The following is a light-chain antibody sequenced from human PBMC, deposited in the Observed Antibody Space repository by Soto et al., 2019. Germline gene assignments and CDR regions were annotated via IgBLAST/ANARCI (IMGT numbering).Light chain of an antibody. Sequence: QLVLTQSPSASASMGASVKLTCTLSSGHINYAIAWHQQQPEKGPRYLMKLNSDGSHSKGDGIPDGFSGSSSGAERHLTTASLQSEDEAEYYYQCWGTAIHDVVFGGGTKLTVL. CDR3: QCWGTAIHDVV. CDR1: SGHINYA. V-gene: IGLV4-69*01. J-gene: IGLJ2*01. CDR2: LNSDGSH.